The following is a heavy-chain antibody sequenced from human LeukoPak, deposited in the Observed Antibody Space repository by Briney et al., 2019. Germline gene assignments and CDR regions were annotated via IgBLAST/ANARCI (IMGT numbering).Heavy chain of an antibody. CDR1: GGSISSYY. CDR3: ARVPQTMVRGVIRPLQIDY. CDR2: IYYSVST. D-gene: IGHD3-10*01. Sequence: PSETLSLTCTVSGGSISSYYWSWIRQPPGKGLEWIGYIYYSVSTNYNPSLKSRVTISVDTSKNQFSLKLSSVTAADTAVYYCARVPQTMVRGVIRPLQIDYWGQGTLVTVSS. J-gene: IGHJ4*02. V-gene: IGHV4-59*01.